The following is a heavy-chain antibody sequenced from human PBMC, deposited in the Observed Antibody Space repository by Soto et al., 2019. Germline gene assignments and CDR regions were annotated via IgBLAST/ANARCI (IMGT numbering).Heavy chain of an antibody. CDR2: ISTGNGNT. CDR3: AKGSRMWTPDY. CDR1: GYTFTDYA. D-gene: IGHD2-21*01. V-gene: IGHV1-3*04. Sequence: RASVKVSCKASGYTFTDYAIHWVRQAPGQRLEWMGWISTGNGNTKFSLKFQGRVTSTRDTSATTAYMELTSLRSEDTAVYYCAKGSRMWTPDYWGQGTLVTVSS. J-gene: IGHJ4*02.